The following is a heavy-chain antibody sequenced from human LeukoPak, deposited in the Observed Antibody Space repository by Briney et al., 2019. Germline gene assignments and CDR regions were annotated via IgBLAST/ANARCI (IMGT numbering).Heavy chain of an antibody. D-gene: IGHD5-12*01. V-gene: IGHV4-39*01. J-gene: IGHJ5*02. CDR1: GGSISSSSYY. CDR2: IYYSGST. CDR3: ARLHKRLRFQIDP. Sequence: SETLSLTCAVSGGSISSSSYYWGWIRQPPGKGLEWIGSIYYSGSTYYNPSLKSRVTISVDTSKNQFSLKLSSVTAADTAVYYCARLHKRLRFQIDPWGQGTLVTVSS.